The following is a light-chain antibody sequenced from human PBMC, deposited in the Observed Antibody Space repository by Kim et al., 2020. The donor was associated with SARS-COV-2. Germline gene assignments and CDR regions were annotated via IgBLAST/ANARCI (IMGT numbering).Light chain of an antibody. CDR1: KLGDKY. Sequence: SRSPGQTASITCAGDKLGDKYAFWYQQKPGPSPMVVIYQDAKRPSGIPERFSGSSSGNTATLTISGTQPMDEADYYCQTWDSSTAIFGGGTQLTVL. J-gene: IGLJ2*01. CDR3: QTWDSSTAI. CDR2: QDA. V-gene: IGLV3-1*01.